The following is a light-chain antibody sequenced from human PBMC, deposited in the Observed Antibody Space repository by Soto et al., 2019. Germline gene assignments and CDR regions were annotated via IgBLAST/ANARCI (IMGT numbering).Light chain of an antibody. CDR1: QSISSY. V-gene: IGKV1-39*01. Sequence: DIHMTQYPSSLSASFVDRISITFRASQSISSYLNWYQHKPGKAPKLLIYGASTLQSGVPSRFSGSGSGTDFTLTISSLQPEDYATYFCQQKYRVPRTFGQGTKVDI. CDR3: QQKYRVPRT. J-gene: IGKJ1*01. CDR2: GAS.